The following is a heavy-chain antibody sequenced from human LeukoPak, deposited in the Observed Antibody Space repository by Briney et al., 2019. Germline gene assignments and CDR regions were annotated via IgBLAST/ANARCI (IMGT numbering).Heavy chain of an antibody. J-gene: IGHJ4*02. CDR3: ARDLVGSSGYYAGFDN. CDR2: IYYSGTT. Sequence: PSETLSLTCTVSGGSVSSHYWSWIRQPPGKGLEWIGYIYYSGTTNSNPSLKSRVTMSIDTSKNQFSLKLRSVTAADTAVYYCARDLVGSSGYYAGFDNWGQGTLVTVSS. CDR1: GGSVSSHY. D-gene: IGHD3-22*01. V-gene: IGHV4-59*02.